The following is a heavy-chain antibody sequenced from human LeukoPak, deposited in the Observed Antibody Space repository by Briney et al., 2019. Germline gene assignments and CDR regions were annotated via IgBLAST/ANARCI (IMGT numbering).Heavy chain of an antibody. J-gene: IGHJ4*02. CDR1: GFTFSSYS. D-gene: IGHD6-13*01. Sequence: GGSLRLSCAASGFTFSSYSMNWVRQAPGKGLEWVSSISRNSNYIYYADSVKGRFTISRDNAKNSLYLQMNSLRAEDTAVYYCARDPHSNSWVDYWGQGTLVTVSS. CDR2: ISRNSNYI. V-gene: IGHV3-21*01. CDR3: ARDPHSNSWVDY.